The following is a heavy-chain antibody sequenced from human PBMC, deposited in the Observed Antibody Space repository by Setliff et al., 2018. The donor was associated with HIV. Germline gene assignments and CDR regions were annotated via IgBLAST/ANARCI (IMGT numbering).Heavy chain of an antibody. V-gene: IGHV4-39*01. D-gene: IGHD3-22*01. Sequence: ASETLSLTCSVSGDSISSSSYYWGWIRQPPGKGLEGIGSIYYSGSTYYTPALNSRVTISVDASKNQFSLKLSSVTAADTAVYYCASLPPLYDSSGYYFDYWGQGTLVTVSS. CDR3: ASLPPLYDSSGYYFDY. CDR1: GDSISSSSYY. CDR2: IYYSGST. J-gene: IGHJ4*02.